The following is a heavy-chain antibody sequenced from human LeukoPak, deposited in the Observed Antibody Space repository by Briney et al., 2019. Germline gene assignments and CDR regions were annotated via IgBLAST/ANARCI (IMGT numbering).Heavy chain of an antibody. CDR3: AREHDSSGYSSFDY. Sequence: SETLSLTCPVSASSISSYYWRWIRQPPGQGLEWLWYIYYSGSTNYNPSLKSRVTISVDTSKNQFSLKLSSVTAADTAVYYCAREHDSSGYSSFDYWGQGTLVTVSS. CDR2: IYYSGST. J-gene: IGHJ4*02. V-gene: IGHV4-59*01. D-gene: IGHD3-22*01. CDR1: ASSISSYY.